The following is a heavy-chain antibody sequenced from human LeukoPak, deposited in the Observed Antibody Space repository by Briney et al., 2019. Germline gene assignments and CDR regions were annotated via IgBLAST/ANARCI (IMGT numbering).Heavy chain of an antibody. CDR1: GYTFTNYA. V-gene: IGHV7-4-1*02. Sequence: ASVKVSCKASGYTFTNYAMNWVRQAPGQGLEGMGWINPSTGNPTYAQGFTGRFVFSLDTSVSTAYLQISSLKAEDTALYYCARAYQRLGELSLPDYWGQGTLVTVSS. CDR3: ARAYQRLGELSLPDY. D-gene: IGHD3-16*02. CDR2: INPSTGNP. J-gene: IGHJ4*02.